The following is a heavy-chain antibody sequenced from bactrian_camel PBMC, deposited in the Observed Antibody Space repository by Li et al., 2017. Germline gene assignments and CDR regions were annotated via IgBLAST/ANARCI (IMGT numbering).Heavy chain of an antibody. Sequence: HVQLVESGGGTVRPGGSLRLSCAASGFNFSDYWMYWARQAPGKSREGVAAIDTRGSVTIADSVKGRFTISKDHAKNTMYLQMNSLKSEDTARYYCNGRFGMDDSLYDYRGQGTQVTVS. V-gene: IGHV3S1*01. J-gene: IGHJ4*01. CDR3: NGRFGMDDSLYDY. D-gene: IGHD1*01. CDR1: GFNFSDYW. CDR2: IDTRGSVT.